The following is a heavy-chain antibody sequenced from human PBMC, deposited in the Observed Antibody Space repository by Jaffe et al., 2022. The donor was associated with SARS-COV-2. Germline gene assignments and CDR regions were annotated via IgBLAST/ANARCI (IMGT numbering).Heavy chain of an antibody. CDR1: GFTFSSYA. J-gene: IGHJ6*02. V-gene: IGHV3-23*01. CDR3: AKGPAFSCSSTSCYPLLLLTRYYYYGMDV. D-gene: IGHD2-2*01. CDR2: ISGSGGST. Sequence: EVQLLESGGGLVQPGGSLRLSCAASGFTFSSYAMSWVRQAPGKGLEWVSAISGSGGSTYYADSVKGRFTISRDNSKNTLYLQMNSLRAEDTAVYYCAKGPAFSCSSTSCYPLLLLTRYYYYGMDVWGQGTTVTVSS.